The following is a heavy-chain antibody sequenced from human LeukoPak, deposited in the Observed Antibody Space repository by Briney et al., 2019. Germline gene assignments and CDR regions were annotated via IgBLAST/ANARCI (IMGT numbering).Heavy chain of an antibody. Sequence: SETLSLTCSVSGGSISSSNYYWGWIRQPPGKGLEWIGSIYYSGSTFYNPSLKSRVTISVDTSKNQFSLKLSSVTAADTAVYYCARVKYSYGVIDYWGQGTLVTVSS. CDR3: ARVKYSYGVIDY. J-gene: IGHJ4*02. D-gene: IGHD5-18*01. CDR2: IYYSGST. CDR1: GGSISSSNYY. V-gene: IGHV4-39*01.